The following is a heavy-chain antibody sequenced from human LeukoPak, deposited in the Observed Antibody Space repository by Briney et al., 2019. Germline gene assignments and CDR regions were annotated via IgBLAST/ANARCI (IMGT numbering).Heavy chain of an antibody. V-gene: IGHV1-24*01. CDR1: GYTLTELS. D-gene: IGHD1-26*01. CDR3: ATVVGPVKSGSYSFDY. J-gene: IGHJ4*02. Sequence: SVKVSCKVSGYTLTELSMHWVRQAPGKGLEWMGGFDPEDGETIYAQKFQGRVTMTEDTSTDTAYMELSSLRSEDTAVYYCATVVGPVKSGSYSFDYWGQGTLVTVSS. CDR2: FDPEDGET.